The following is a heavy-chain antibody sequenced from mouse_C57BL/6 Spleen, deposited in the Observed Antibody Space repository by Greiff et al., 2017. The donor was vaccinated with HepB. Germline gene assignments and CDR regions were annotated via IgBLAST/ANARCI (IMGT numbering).Heavy chain of an antibody. D-gene: IGHD1-1*01. J-gene: IGHJ2*01. Sequence: VQLQQPGAELVKPGASVKLSCKASGYTFTSYWMQWVKQRPGQGLEWIGEIDPSDSYTNYNQKFKGKATLTVDTSSSTAYMQLSSLTSEDSAVYYCARKGGKGYWGQGTTLTVSS. V-gene: IGHV1-50*01. CDR1: GYTFTSYW. CDR3: ARKGGKGY. CDR2: IDPSDSYT.